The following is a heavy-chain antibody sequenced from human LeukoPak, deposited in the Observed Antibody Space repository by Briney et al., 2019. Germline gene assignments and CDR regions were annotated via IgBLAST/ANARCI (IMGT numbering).Heavy chain of an antibody. CDR3: AWIIAAAADDAFDI. Sequence: GGSLRLSCAASGFTFSSYAMHWVRQAPGKGLEWVAVISYDGSNKYYADSVKGRFTISRDNSKNTLYLQMNSLRAEDTAVYYCAWIIAAAADDAFDIWGQGTMVTVSS. D-gene: IGHD6-13*01. CDR1: GFTFSSYA. V-gene: IGHV3-30*04. J-gene: IGHJ3*02. CDR2: ISYDGSNK.